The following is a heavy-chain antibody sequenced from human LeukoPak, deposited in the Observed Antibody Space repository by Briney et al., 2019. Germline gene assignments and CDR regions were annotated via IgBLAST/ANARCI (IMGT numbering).Heavy chain of an antibody. CDR3: AKHLYCSSTSCRHYGMDV. V-gene: IGHV3-23*01. CDR2: ISGSGGST. CDR1: GFTFSSYA. J-gene: IGHJ6*02. D-gene: IGHD2-2*01. Sequence: GGSLRLSCAASGFTFSSYAMSWVRQVPGKGLEWVSAISGSGGSTYYADSVKGRFTISRDNSKNTLYLQMNSLRAEDTAVYYCAKHLYCSSTSCRHYGMDVWGQGTTVTVSS.